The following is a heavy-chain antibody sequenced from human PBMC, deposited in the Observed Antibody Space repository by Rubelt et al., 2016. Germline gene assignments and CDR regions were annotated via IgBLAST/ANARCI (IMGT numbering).Heavy chain of an antibody. V-gene: IGHV5-51*01. CDR1: GYSFTSYW. J-gene: IGHJ4*02. D-gene: IGHD5-18*01. Sequence: EVQLVQSGAEVKKPGESLKISCKGSGYSFTSYWIGWVRQMPGKGLEWMGIIYPGDSDTRYSPSFQGQVTISAGNPFSTAYLRWSSRKASGTAIYYCARLLQLWPFDYWGQGTRVTVSS. CDR3: ARLLQLWPFDY. CDR2: IYPGDSDT.